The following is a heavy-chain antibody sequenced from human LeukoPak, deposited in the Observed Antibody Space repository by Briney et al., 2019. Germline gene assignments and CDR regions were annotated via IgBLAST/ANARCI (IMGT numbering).Heavy chain of an antibody. J-gene: IGHJ4*02. CDR3: ARAPFYDSSGYYSDY. CDR1: GGSISSGDYY. V-gene: IGHV4-30-4*01. CDR2: IYYSGST. D-gene: IGHD3-22*01. Sequence: PSETLSLTCTVSGGSISSGDYYWSWIRQPPGKGLEWIGYIYYSGSTYYNPSLKSRVTISVDTSKNQFSLKLSSVTAADTAVYYCARAPFYDSSGYYSDYWGQGTLVTVSS.